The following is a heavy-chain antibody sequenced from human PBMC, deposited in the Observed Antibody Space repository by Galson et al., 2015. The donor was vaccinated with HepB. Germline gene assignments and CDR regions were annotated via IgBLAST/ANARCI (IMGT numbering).Heavy chain of an antibody. CDR2: ITPSGDNT. D-gene: IGHD6-19*01. CDR1: GFTFSYYA. V-gene: IGHV3-23*01. Sequence: SLRLSCAASGFTFSYYAMSWVRQAPGKGLEWVSAITPSGDNTYSADSMKGRFTISRDNSKNTLFLQMNSLRADDTALYFCAKVFPEKTDGWYRQALYYFDSWGHGTRVTVSS. J-gene: IGHJ4*01. CDR3: AKVFPEKTDGWYRQALYYFDS.